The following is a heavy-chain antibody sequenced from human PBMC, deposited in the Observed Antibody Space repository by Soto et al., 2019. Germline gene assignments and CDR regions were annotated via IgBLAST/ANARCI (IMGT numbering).Heavy chain of an antibody. J-gene: IGHJ4*02. CDR2: IYYSGST. CDR3: ARLTAVTQVDY. V-gene: IGHV4-59*01. Sequence: SETLSLTCTVSGGSISSYYWSWIRQPPGKGLEWIGYIYYSGSTNYNPSLKSRVTISVDTSKNQFSLKLSSVTAADTAVYYCARLTAVTQVDYWGQGTLVTVSS. D-gene: IGHD4-17*01. CDR1: GGSISSYY.